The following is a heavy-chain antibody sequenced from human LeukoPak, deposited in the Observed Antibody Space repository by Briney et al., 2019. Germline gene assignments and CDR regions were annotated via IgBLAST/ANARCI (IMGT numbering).Heavy chain of an antibody. D-gene: IGHD3-9*01. Sequence: GGSLRLSCAASGFTFSSYEMNWVRQAPGKGLEWVSYISSSGSTRYYADSVKGRFTISRDNAKNSLSLQMNSLRAEDTAVYYCARGWRYFDCWGRGTLVTVSS. J-gene: IGHJ4*02. CDR1: GFTFSSYE. CDR2: ISSSGSTR. CDR3: ARGWRYFDC. V-gene: IGHV3-48*03.